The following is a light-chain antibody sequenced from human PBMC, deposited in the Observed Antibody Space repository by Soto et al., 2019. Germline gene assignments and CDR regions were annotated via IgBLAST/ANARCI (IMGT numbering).Light chain of an antibody. Sequence: QSVLTQPPSVSGTPGQTVTISCSGSSSNIGSKSVQWYQQLPETAPKLLIYSNNQRPSGVPDRFPGSKSGTSASLAISGLQSEDEAHYYCGAWDDTLNVLVFGGGTKVTVL. V-gene: IGLV1-44*01. CDR3: GAWDDTLNVLV. CDR2: SNN. CDR1: SSNIGSKS. J-gene: IGLJ2*01.